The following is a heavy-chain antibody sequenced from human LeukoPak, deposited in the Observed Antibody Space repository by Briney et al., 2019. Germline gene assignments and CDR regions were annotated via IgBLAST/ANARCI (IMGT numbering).Heavy chain of an antibody. Sequence: ASETLPLTCSVSGGSISSTSYYWAWIRQAPGKGLEWIGSIYYRGTTYDNASLKTRVNLSIDTSKNQFSLRLSSVTAADTAVYYCARSGAFCSGDICYAVHLDLWGRGTLVTVSS. CDR1: GGSISSTSYY. CDR2: IYYRGTT. D-gene: IGHD2-2*01. J-gene: IGHJ2*01. V-gene: IGHV4-39*07. CDR3: ARSGAFCSGDICYAVHLDL.